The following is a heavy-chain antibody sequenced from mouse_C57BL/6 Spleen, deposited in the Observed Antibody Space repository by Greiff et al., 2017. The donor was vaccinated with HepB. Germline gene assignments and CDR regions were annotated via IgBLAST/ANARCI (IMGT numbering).Heavy chain of an antibody. V-gene: IGHV1-15*01. CDR3: TRVDYYGYAMYY. CDR2: IDPETGGN. Sequence: VQLQQSGAELVRPGASVTLSCKASGYTFTDYEMHWVKQTPVHGLEWIGAIDPETGGNAYNQKLKGKAILTADKSYSTAYMELRSLTSEDSAVYYCTRVDYYGYAMYYWGQGASVTVSS. D-gene: IGHD1-1*01. J-gene: IGHJ4*01. CDR1: GYTFTDYE.